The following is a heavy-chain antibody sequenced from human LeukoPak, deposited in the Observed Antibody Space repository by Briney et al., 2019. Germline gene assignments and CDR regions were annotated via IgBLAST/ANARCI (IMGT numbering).Heavy chain of an antibody. CDR1: GFTFSSYA. D-gene: IGHD1-26*01. CDR2: ISGSGGST. V-gene: IGHV3-23*01. J-gene: IGHJ3*02. Sequence: GGSLRLSCAASGFTFSSYAMSWVRQAPGKGLEWVSAISGSGGSTYYADSVKGRFTISRDNSKSTLYLQTNSLRAEDTAVYYCAKDLWHRWELLWALAAFDIWGQGTMVTVSS. CDR3: AKDLWHRWELLWALAAFDI.